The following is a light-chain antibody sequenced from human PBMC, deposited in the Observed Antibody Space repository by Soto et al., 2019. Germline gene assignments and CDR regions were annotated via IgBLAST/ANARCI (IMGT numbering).Light chain of an antibody. J-gene: IGLJ3*02. CDR2: GNS. CDR1: SSNIGAGYD. CDR3: QSYDSSLSAWV. V-gene: IGLV1-40*01. Sequence: QSVLTQPPSVSGAPGQRVTISCTGGSSNIGAGYDVHWYQQLPGTAPKLLIYGNSNRPSGVPDRFSGSKSGTSASLAITGLQAEDEADYYCQSYDSSLSAWVFGGGTQLTVL.